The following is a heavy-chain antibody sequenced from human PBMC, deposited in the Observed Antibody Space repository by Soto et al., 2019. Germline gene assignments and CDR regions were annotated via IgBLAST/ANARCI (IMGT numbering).Heavy chain of an antibody. D-gene: IGHD6-19*01. CDR3: ERVFREWLAYYGMDV. J-gene: IGHJ6*02. V-gene: IGHV1-69*13. Sequence: SVKVSCKASGGTFSSYAISWVRQAPGQGLEWMGGIIPIFGTANYAQKFQGRVTITADESTSTAYMELSSLRSEDTAVYYCERVFREWLAYYGMDVWGQGTMVTVSS. CDR1: GGTFSSYA. CDR2: IIPIFGTA.